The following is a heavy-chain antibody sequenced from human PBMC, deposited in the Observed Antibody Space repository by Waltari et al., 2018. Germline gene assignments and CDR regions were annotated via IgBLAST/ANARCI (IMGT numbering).Heavy chain of an antibody. CDR3: AKGRYYDILTGYYGY. CDR2: IRGRGGSK. J-gene: IGHJ4*02. D-gene: IGHD3-9*01. Sequence: EVQLLESGGGLVQPGGSLRLSCAASGFTLSSYAMSWVRQAPGKGLESVSAIRGRGGSKYYADSVKGRFTISRDNSKNTLYLQMNSLRAEDTAVYYCAKGRYYDILTGYYGYWGQGTLVTVSS. V-gene: IGHV3-23*01. CDR1: GFTLSSYA.